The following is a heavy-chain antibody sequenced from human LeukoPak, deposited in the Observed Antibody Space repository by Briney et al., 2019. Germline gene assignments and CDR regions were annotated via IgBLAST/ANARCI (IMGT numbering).Heavy chain of an antibody. CDR3: ARALYSSDGATNYMDV. CDR2: MYYSGST. Sequence: SETLSLTCTVSGDSISSHYWSWIRQPPGKGLECIGYMYYSGSTNYNPSLKSRVTISVDTSRKHFSLKLNSVTAADTAVYYCARALYSSDGATNYMDVWGKGTTVTVSS. D-gene: IGHD2-21*01. V-gene: IGHV4-59*11. CDR1: GDSISSHY. J-gene: IGHJ6*03.